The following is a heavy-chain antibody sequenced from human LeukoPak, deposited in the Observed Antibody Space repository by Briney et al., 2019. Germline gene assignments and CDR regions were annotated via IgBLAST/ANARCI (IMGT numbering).Heavy chain of an antibody. CDR3: ARDQGSLTSSWYTGY. CDR1: GYTFTVYH. V-gene: IGHV1-2*06. Sequence: ASVKVSCKASGYTFTVYHIHWVRQAPGQGLDWMGRINPYSGDTNFAQKFQGRVTMTRDTSITTAYMDLSSLTIDNPAVYFSARDQGSLTSSWYTGYWGQGTQVTVSS. J-gene: IGHJ4*02. CDR2: INPYSGDT. D-gene: IGHD6-19*01.